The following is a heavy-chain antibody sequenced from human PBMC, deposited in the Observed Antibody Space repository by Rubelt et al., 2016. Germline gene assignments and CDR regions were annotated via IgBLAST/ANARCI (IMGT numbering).Heavy chain of an antibody. D-gene: IGHD2-15*01. V-gene: IGHV4-59*11. CDR1: GGSINSHY. Sequence: QVQLQESGPGLVKPSETLSLTCTVSGGSINSHYWSWIRQPPGKGLEWIGYIYYSGSTNYNPSLKSRVTISVDTSKNQFSLELSSLPAADSSVYYFARALQDDWCDPWGQGTLVTVSS. CDR3: ARALQDDWCDP. CDR2: IYYSGST. J-gene: IGHJ5*01.